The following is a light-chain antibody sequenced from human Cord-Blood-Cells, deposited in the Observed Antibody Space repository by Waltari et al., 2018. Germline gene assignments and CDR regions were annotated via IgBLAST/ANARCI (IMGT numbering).Light chain of an antibody. J-gene: IGLJ2*01. CDR1: HIGSKS. CDR3: QVWDSSSDVV. Sequence: SYVLTQPPSVSVAPGKTARITCGGNHIGSKSVHWYQQKPGQAPVLVIYYDSDRPSGIPERFSGSNSGNTATLTISRVEAGDEADYYCQVWDSSSDVVFGGGTKLTVL. CDR2: YDS. V-gene: IGLV3-21*04.